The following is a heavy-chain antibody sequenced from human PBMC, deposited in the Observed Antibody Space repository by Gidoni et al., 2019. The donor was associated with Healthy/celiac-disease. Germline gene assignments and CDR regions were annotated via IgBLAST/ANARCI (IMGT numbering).Heavy chain of an antibody. CDR3: ARDLPVSAAYYDSSGYYGFDY. D-gene: IGHD3-22*01. CDR1: GFTFSDYY. Sequence: QVQLVESGGGLVKPGGSLRLSCAASGFTFSDYYMSWIRQAPGKGLEWVSYISSSGSTIYYADSVKGRFTISRDNAKNSLYLQMNSLRAEDTAVYYCARDLPVSAAYYDSSGYYGFDYWGQGTLVTVSS. CDR2: ISSSGSTI. J-gene: IGHJ4*02. V-gene: IGHV3-11*01.